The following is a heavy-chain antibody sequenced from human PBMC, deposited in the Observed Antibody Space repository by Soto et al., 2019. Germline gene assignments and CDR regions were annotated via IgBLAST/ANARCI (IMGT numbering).Heavy chain of an antibody. CDR1: GYTFTXXA. J-gene: IGHJ4*02. V-gene: IGHV1-3*05. D-gene: IGHD2-21*01. Sequence: QVQLVQSGAEEKKPGASVKVSCKASGYTFTXXAXXWVRQAPGQRLEWMGWINAGNGNTKYSQKFXXXXXXXXXXXXXXXXXXXXXXXXXXXAXXXXAXXGEPIDYWGQGTLVTVSS. CDR3: AXXGEPIDY. CDR2: INAGNGNT.